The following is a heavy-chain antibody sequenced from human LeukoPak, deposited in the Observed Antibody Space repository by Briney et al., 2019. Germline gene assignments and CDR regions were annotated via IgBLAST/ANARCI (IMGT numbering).Heavy chain of an antibody. CDR1: GFRFSDFW. D-gene: IGHD3-10*01. V-gene: IGHV3-74*01. J-gene: IGHJ4*02. CDR2: IRGDWHDT. CDR3: ASDRVLGSGSLDN. Sequence: GGSLRLSCTASGFRFSDFWMHWVRQAPGKGLEWVSRIRGDWHDTTYADSVKGRFAISRDNAQNTLYLQMNSLRVEDTAVYYCASDRVLGSGSLDNWGQGTLVTVSS.